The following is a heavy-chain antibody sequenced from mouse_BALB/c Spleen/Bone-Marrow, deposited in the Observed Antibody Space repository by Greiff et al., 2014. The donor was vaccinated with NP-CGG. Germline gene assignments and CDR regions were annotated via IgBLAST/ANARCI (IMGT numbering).Heavy chain of an antibody. J-gene: IGHJ3*01. CDR1: GYTFTDYE. CDR3: IRGIYRYSWFAY. CDR2: IHPGSGNT. D-gene: IGHD2-14*01. V-gene: IGHV1-15*01. Sequence: QVQLKESGAELVRPGASVKLSCKALGYTFTDYEMHWVKQTPVNGLEWIGAIHPGSGNTAYNQKFKGKATLTADKSSSTAYMELSSLTSEDSAVYYCIRGIYRYSWFAYWGQGTLVTVSA.